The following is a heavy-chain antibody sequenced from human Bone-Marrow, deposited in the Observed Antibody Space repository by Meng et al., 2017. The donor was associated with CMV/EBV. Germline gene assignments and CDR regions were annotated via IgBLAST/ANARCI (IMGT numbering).Heavy chain of an antibody. Sequence: SVKVSCKASGDTFSSYAISWVRQAPGQGLEWMGGIIPILGIANYAQKFQGRVTITTDESTSTAYMELSSLRSEDTAVYYCAREGGSYYFDYWGQGTLGTVSS. CDR2: IIPILGIA. CDR1: GDTFSSYA. D-gene: IGHD1-26*01. V-gene: IGHV1-69*10. CDR3: AREGGSYYFDY. J-gene: IGHJ4*02.